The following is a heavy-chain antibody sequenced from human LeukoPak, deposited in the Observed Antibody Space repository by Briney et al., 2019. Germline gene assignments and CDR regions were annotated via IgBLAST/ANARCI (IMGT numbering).Heavy chain of an antibody. J-gene: IGHJ6*03. D-gene: IGHD3-3*01. CDR3: ARVVGAIFGVVIIRDYYYYMDV. CDR2: INWNGGST. Sequence: GGSLRLSCAASGFTFDDDGMSWVRQAPGKGLEWVSGINWNGGSTGYADSVKGRFTISRDNAKNSLYLQMNSLRAEDTALYYCARVVGAIFGVVIIRDYYYYMDVWGKGTTVTVSS. CDR1: GFTFDDDG. V-gene: IGHV3-20*04.